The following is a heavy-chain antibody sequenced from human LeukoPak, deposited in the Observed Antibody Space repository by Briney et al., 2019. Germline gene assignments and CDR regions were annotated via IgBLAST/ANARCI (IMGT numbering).Heavy chain of an antibody. Sequence: SETLSLTCAVYGGSFSGYYWSWIRQPPGKGLEWSGEINHSGSTNYNPSLKSRVTISVDTSKNQFSLKLSSVTAADTAVYYCARGRPRWELSYYYYGMDVWGQGTTVTVSS. V-gene: IGHV4-34*01. D-gene: IGHD1-26*01. CDR3: ARGRPRWELSYYYYGMDV. J-gene: IGHJ6*02. CDR2: INHSGST. CDR1: GGSFSGYY.